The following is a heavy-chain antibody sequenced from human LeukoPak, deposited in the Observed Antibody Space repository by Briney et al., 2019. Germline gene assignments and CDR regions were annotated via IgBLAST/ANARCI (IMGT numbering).Heavy chain of an antibody. Sequence: ASVKVSCKASGYTFTGYYMHWVRQAPGQGLEWMRWINPNSGGTNYAQKFQGRVTMTRDTSISTAYMELSRLRSDDTAVYYCARASYRWELPDFDYWGQGTLVTVSS. CDR2: INPNSGGT. J-gene: IGHJ4*02. CDR3: ARASYRWELPDFDY. V-gene: IGHV1-2*02. CDR1: GYTFTGYY. D-gene: IGHD2-15*01.